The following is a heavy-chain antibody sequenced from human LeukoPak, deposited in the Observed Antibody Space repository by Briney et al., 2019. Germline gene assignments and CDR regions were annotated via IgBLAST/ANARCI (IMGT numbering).Heavy chain of an antibody. CDR3: ARDKIVGPTTLDY. CDR2: IKQDGYEK. J-gene: IGHJ4*02. Sequence: GGSLRLSCAASGFTFSGYWMSWVRQTPEKGLEWVANIKQDGYEKYYVDSVKGRFTISRDNAKNSLYLQVNSLRADDTAIYYCARDKIVGPTTLDYWGQGTLVTVSS. V-gene: IGHV3-7*01. CDR1: GFTFSGYW. D-gene: IGHD1-26*01.